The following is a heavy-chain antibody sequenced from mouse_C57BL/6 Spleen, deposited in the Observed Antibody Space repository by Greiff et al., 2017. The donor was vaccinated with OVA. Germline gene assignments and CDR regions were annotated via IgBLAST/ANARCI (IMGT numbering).Heavy chain of an antibody. D-gene: IGHD1-1*01. CDR2: IWSGGST. CDR1: GFSLTSYG. V-gene: IGHV2-2*01. J-gene: IGHJ4*01. Sequence: QVQLKESGPGLVQPSQSLSITCTVSGFSLTSYGVHWVRQSPGKGLEWLGVIWSGGSTDYNAAFISRLSISKDNSKSQVFFKMNSLQADDTAIYYCASSITTVVATDAIDYWGQGTSVTVSS. CDR3: ASSITTVVATDAIDY.